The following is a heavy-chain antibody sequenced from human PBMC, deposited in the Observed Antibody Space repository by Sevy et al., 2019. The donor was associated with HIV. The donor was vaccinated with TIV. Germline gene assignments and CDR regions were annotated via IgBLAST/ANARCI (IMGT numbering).Heavy chain of an antibody. CDR3: ARVGLAASGGGFRAFDM. Sequence: GGSLRLSCAASGFSFSDYYMTWIRQAPGKGLEWVSYISGSTNAIFYADSVKGRFIISRDNTKKSLYLRMNTLRAEDTAVYYCARVGLAASGGGFRAFDMWGQGTMVTVSS. CDR1: GFSFSDYY. D-gene: IGHD6-13*01. CDR2: ISGSTNAI. V-gene: IGHV3-11*01. J-gene: IGHJ3*02.